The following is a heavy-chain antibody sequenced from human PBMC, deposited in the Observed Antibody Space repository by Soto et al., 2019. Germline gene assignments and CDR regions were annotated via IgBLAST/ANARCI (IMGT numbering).Heavy chain of an antibody. Sequence: LRLSCAASGFTFSNYGMSWVRQAPGKGLEWVSVMSGSGDDAYYADSVKGRFTISRDNSKNMLYLQMNSLRAEDTAVYFCAKKVTIYAVDPADYWGQGTQVTVSS. CDR1: GFTFSNYG. CDR2: MSGSGDDA. J-gene: IGHJ4*02. CDR3: AKKVTIYAVDPADY. D-gene: IGHD3-3*01. V-gene: IGHV3-23*01.